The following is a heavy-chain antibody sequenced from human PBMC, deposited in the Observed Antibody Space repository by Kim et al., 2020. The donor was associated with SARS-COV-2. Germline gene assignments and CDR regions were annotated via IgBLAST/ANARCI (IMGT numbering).Heavy chain of an antibody. CDR1: GGTFSSYT. CDR3: AREGRDGYIDYYYYGMDV. Sequence: SVKVSCKASGGTFSSYTISWVRQAPGQGLERMGRIIPILGIANYAQKFQGRVTITADKSTSTAYMELSSLRSEDTAVYYCAREGRDGYIDYYYYGMDVWGQGTTVTVSS. D-gene: IGHD5-12*01. J-gene: IGHJ6*02. CDR2: IIPILGIA. V-gene: IGHV1-69*04.